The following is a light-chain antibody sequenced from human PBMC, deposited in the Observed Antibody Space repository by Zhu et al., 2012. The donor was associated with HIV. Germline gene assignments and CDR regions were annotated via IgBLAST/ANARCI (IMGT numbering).Light chain of an antibody. CDR1: QDINNY. CDR3: QKYNSPPPIT. Sequence: DIQMTQSPSSLSASLGDRVTITCRASQDINNYLAWYQQKPGKVPKLLIYAASTLLSGVPSRFSGSGSGTDFTLTISSLQSEDVATYYCQKYNSPPPITFGQGTRLEIK. CDR2: AAS. V-gene: IGKV1-27*01. J-gene: IGKJ5*01.